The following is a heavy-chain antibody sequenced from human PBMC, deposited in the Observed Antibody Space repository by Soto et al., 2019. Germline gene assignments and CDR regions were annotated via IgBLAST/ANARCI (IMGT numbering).Heavy chain of an antibody. J-gene: IGHJ4*02. CDR2: IYYSGST. Sequence: PSETLSLTCTVSGGSISSYYWSWIRQPPGKGLEWIGYIYYSGSTNYNPSLKSRVTISVDTSKNQFSLKLNSVTAADTAVYYCARQNEQLIRYWGQGTLDTVSS. D-gene: IGHD6-13*01. CDR1: GGSISSYY. V-gene: IGHV4-59*08. CDR3: ARQNEQLIRY.